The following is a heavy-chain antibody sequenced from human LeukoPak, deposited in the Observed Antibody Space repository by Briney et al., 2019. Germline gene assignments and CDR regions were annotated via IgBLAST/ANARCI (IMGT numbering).Heavy chain of an antibody. Sequence: SETLSLTCTVSGGSISSYYWSWIRQPAGKGLEWIGRIYTSGSTNYNPSLKSRVTMSVDTSKNQFSLKLSSVTAADTAVYYCAREGYCSGGSCFRWFGPWGQGTLVTVSS. D-gene: IGHD2-15*01. V-gene: IGHV4-4*07. CDR1: GGSISSYY. J-gene: IGHJ5*02. CDR3: AREGYCSGGSCFRWFGP. CDR2: IYTSGST.